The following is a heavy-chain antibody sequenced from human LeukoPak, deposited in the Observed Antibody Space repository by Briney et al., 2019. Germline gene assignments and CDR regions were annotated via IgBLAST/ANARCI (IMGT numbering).Heavy chain of an antibody. Sequence: GGTLRLSCAASGFTFSSYGMSWVRQAPGKGLEWVSSISSSSSYIYYADSVKGRFTISRDNAKNSLYLQMNSLRAEDTAVYYCAREGTLDAFDIWGQGTMVTVSS. J-gene: IGHJ3*02. CDR2: ISSSSSYI. D-gene: IGHD1-1*01. CDR1: GFTFSSYG. CDR3: AREGTLDAFDI. V-gene: IGHV3-21*01.